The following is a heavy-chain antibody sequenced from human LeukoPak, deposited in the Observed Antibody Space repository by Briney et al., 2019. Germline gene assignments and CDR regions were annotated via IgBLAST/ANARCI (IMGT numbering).Heavy chain of an antibody. Sequence: SVKVSCKASGGTFSSYAISWVRQAPGQGLEWMGRIIPILGIANYAQKFQGRVTITADKSTSTAYMELSSLRSEDTAVYYCAMYGSGSHLHHWGQGTLVTVSS. J-gene: IGHJ5*02. CDR1: GGTFSSYA. CDR3: AMYGSGSHLHH. CDR2: IIPILGIA. V-gene: IGHV1-69*04. D-gene: IGHD3-10*01.